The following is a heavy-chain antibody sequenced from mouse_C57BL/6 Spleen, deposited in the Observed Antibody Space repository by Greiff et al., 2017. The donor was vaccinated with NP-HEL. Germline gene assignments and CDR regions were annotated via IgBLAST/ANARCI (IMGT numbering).Heavy chain of an antibody. V-gene: IGHV1-50*01. J-gene: IGHJ1*03. CDR1: GYTFTSYW. CDR3: ARGTGLWYFDV. Sequence: QVHVKQPGAELVKPGASVKLSCKASGYTFTSYWMQWVKQRPGQGLEWIGEIDPSDSYTNYNQKFKGKATLTVDTSSSTAYMQLSSLTSEDSAVYYCARGTGLWYFDVWGTGTTVTVSS. CDR2: IDPSDSYT. D-gene: IGHD3-3*01.